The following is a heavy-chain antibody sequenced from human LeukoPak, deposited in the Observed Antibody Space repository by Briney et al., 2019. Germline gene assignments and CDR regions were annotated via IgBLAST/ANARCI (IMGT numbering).Heavy chain of an antibody. CDR3: ARARTGIDYYDSSGDDAFDI. D-gene: IGHD3-22*01. J-gene: IGHJ3*02. Sequence: ASVKVSCKASGYTFTGYYMHWVRQAPGQGLEWMGWINPNSGGTNYAQKFQGRVTMTRDTSISTAYMELSRLRSDDTAVYYCARARTGIDYYDSSGDDAFDIWGQGTMVTVSS. CDR1: GYTFTGYY. V-gene: IGHV1-2*02. CDR2: INPNSGGT.